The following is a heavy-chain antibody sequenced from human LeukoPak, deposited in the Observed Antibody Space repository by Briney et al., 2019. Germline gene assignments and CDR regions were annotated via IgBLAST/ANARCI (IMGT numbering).Heavy chain of an antibody. V-gene: IGHV4-34*01. J-gene: IGHJ4*02. D-gene: IGHD6-13*01. CDR1: GESFNGYY. Sequence: SETPSLTNAVYGESFNGYYWSWGPRPPGKRLGWIGENDHRGSTNYNPSLKSRVTISVDTSKNQFSLRLSSVTTADTAVYYCVTPIGDSSTSEHWGQGTLVTVSS. CDR3: VTPIGDSSTSEH. CDR2: NDHRGST.